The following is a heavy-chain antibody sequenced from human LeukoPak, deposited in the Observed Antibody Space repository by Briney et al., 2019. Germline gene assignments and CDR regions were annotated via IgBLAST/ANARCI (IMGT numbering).Heavy chain of an antibody. V-gene: IGHV3-74*01. J-gene: IGHJ3*02. Sequence: GGSLRLSCAASGFTFSSYWMHWVRQGPGKGLVWVSRIKTDGSRTSYADSVKGRFTISRDNAKDTLYLQMNSLRVEDTAVYYCAREPSAAGIDDAFDMWGQGTMVTVSS. D-gene: IGHD6-13*01. CDR3: AREPSAAGIDDAFDM. CDR2: IKTDGSRT. CDR1: GFTFSSYW.